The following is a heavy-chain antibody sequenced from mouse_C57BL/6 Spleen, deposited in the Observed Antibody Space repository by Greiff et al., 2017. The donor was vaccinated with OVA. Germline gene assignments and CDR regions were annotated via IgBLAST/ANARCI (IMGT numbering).Heavy chain of an antibody. V-gene: IGHV1-52*01. Sequence: VQLQQPGAELVRPGSSVKLSCKASGYTFTSYWMHWVKQRPIQGLEWIGNIDPSDSETHYNQKFKDKATLTVDKSSSTAYMQLSSLTSEDSAVYYCARRTTVVAKDYFDYWGQGTTLTVSS. D-gene: IGHD1-1*01. J-gene: IGHJ2*01. CDR2: IDPSDSET. CDR3: ARRTTVVAKDYFDY. CDR1: GYTFTSYW.